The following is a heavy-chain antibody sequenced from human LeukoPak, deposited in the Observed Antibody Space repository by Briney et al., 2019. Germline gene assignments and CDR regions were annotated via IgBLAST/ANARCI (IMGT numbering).Heavy chain of an antibody. V-gene: IGHV3-21*01. CDR3: ARDVGVTYYYYYMDV. D-gene: IGHD2-15*01. CDR2: ISSSSSYI. Sequence: GGSLRLSCAASGFTFSSYEMNWVRQAPGKGLEWVSSISSSSSYIYYADSVKGRFTISRDNAKNSLYLQMNSLRAEDTAVYYCARDVGVTYYYYYMDVWGKGTTVTISS. J-gene: IGHJ6*03. CDR1: GFTFSSYE.